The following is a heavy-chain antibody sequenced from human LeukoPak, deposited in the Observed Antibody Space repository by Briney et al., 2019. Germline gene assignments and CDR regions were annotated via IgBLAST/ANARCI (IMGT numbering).Heavy chain of an antibody. CDR1: GFTFSSYA. Sequence: GGSLRLSCAASGFTFSSYAMSWVRQAPGKGLEWVSAISGSGGSTYYADSVKGRFTISRDNSKNTLYLQMNSLRAEDTAVYYCAKWSADYSDSSGYYDYWGQGTLVTVSS. D-gene: IGHD3-22*01. J-gene: IGHJ4*02. V-gene: IGHV3-23*01. CDR3: AKWSADYSDSSGYYDY. CDR2: ISGSGGST.